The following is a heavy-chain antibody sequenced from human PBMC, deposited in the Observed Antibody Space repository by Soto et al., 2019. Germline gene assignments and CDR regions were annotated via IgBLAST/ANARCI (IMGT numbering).Heavy chain of an antibody. J-gene: IGHJ6*02. D-gene: IGHD5-18*01. Sequence: SETLSLTCAVYGGSFSGYYWSWIRQPPGKGLEWIGEINHSGSTNYNPSLKSRVTISVDTSKNQFSLKLSSVTAADTAVYYCAEDTAIQYGMDVWGQGTTVTVSS. CDR2: INHSGST. V-gene: IGHV4-34*01. CDR1: GGSFSGYY. CDR3: AEDTAIQYGMDV.